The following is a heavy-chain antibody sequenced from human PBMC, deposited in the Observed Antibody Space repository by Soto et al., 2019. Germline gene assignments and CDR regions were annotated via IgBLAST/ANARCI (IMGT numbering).Heavy chain of an antibody. CDR2: IKQDGSEK. J-gene: IGHJ4*02. CDR3: ARARADYYDSSGYPLGY. D-gene: IGHD3-22*01. Sequence: GGSLRLSCAASGFTFSSYAMHWVRQAPGKGLEWVANIKQDGSEKYYVDSVKGRFTISRDNAKNSLYLQMNSLRAEDTAVYYCARARADYYDSSGYPLGYWGQGTLVTVSS. CDR1: GFTFSSYA. V-gene: IGHV3-7*04.